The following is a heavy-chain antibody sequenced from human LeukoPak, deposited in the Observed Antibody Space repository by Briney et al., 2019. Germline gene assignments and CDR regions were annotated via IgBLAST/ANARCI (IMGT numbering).Heavy chain of an antibody. Sequence: PGGSLRLSCAASGFTFSSYSMNWVRQAPGKGLEWVSYISSSSTIYYADSVKGRFTISRDNAKNALYLQMNSLTSEDTAMYFCTKEPAEYSSGWYFDDWGQGTLVTVSS. V-gene: IGHV3-48*04. D-gene: IGHD6-19*01. CDR3: TKEPAEYSSGWYFDD. CDR2: ISSSSTI. J-gene: IGHJ4*02. CDR1: GFTFSSYS.